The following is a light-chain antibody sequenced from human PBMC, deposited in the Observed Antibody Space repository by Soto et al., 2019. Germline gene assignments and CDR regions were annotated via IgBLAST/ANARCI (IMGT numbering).Light chain of an antibody. J-gene: IGKJ4*01. CDR1: QGISSW. CDR3: KQANSFPLT. CDR2: AAS. Sequence: DIQITQSPSSVSACVGERVAMTCPASQGISSWLAWYQQKPGKAPKLLIYAASSFQSGVPSRFSGSGSGTDFTLTISSLQTEDFATYYCKQANSFPLTFGGGTKVDIK. V-gene: IGKV1-12*01.